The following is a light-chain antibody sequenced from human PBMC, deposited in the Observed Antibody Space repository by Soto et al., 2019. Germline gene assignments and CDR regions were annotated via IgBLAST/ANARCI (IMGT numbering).Light chain of an antibody. V-gene: IGKV3D-20*02. CDR1: QTVIRNY. CDR2: GAS. Sequence: EIVLTQSPGTLSLSPGERATLSCRASQTVIRNYLAWHQQIPGQTPRLLVYGASSRATGIPDRFSGSGSGTDFTLTISSLEPEDFAVYYCQQRSNWPPITFGQGTRLEI. CDR3: QQRSNWPPIT. J-gene: IGKJ5*01.